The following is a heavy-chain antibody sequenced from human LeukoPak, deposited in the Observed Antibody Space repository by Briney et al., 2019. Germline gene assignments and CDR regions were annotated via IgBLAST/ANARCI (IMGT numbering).Heavy chain of an antibody. CDR2: ISYDGSNK. J-gene: IGHJ4*02. CDR1: GFTFSSYG. Sequence: GGSLRLSCAASGFTFSSYGMHWVRQAPGKGLEWVAVISYDGSNKYYADSVKGRFTISRDNPKNTLYLQMNSLRAEDTAVYYCANGDYGDYWGQGTLVTVSS. D-gene: IGHD4-17*01. CDR3: ANGDYGDY. V-gene: IGHV3-30*18.